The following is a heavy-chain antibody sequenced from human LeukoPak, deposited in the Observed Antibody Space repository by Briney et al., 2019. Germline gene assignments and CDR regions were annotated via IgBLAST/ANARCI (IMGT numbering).Heavy chain of an antibody. V-gene: IGHV1-46*01. CDR2: INPSVGTT. D-gene: IGHD2-15*01. J-gene: IGHJ4*02. CDR1: GYTFTRYY. Sequence: GASVTVSCKASGYTFTRYYMHWVRQAPGQGLEWMGIINPSVGTTTYAQKFQGRVTMTGDTSTSTVYMELNSLRSEDTAVYYCARVDCSGTSCHSFLDYWGQGTLVTVSS. CDR3: ARVDCSGTSCHSFLDY.